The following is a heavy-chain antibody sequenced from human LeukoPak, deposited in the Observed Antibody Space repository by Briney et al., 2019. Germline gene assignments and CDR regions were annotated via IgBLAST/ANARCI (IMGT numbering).Heavy chain of an antibody. Sequence: SETLSLTCAVYGGSFSGYYWSWTHQPPGKGLEWIGEINHSGSTNYNPSLKSRVTISVDTSKNQFSLKLSSVTAADTAVYYCATRSRQQLVRRWFDPWGKGTLVTVSS. D-gene: IGHD6-13*01. CDR1: GGSFSGYY. J-gene: IGHJ5*02. CDR3: ATRSRQQLVRRWFDP. CDR2: INHSGST. V-gene: IGHV4-34*01.